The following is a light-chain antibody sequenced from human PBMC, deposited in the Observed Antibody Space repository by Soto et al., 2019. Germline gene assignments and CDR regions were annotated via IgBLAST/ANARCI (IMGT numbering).Light chain of an antibody. J-gene: IGLJ1*01. CDR3: QDYDLSALCV. Sequence: QSVLTQPPSVSGAPGQRVTISCTGSSSNIGAGYDVHWYQQLPGTAPKLLIDGNSNRPSGVPDRFSGSKSGTSASLAIPGAEAEDEADYHCQDYDLSALCVFGTGTKLTVL. CDR1: SSNIGAGYD. V-gene: IGLV1-40*01. CDR2: GNS.